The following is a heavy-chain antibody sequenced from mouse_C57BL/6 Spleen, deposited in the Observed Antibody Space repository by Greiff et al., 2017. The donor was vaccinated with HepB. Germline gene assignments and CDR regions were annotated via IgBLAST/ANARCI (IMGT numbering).Heavy chain of an antibody. V-gene: IGHV1-54*01. J-gene: IGHJ4*01. CDR2: INPGSGGT. CDR3: ARFYGSSRGYAMDY. CDR1: GYAFTNYL. Sequence: VQLQESGAELVRPGTSVKVSCKASGYAFTNYLIEWVKQRPGQGLEWIGVINPGSGGTNYNEKFKGKATLTADKSSSTACMQLSSLTSEDSAVYFCARFYGSSRGYAMDYWGQGTSVTVSS. D-gene: IGHD1-1*01.